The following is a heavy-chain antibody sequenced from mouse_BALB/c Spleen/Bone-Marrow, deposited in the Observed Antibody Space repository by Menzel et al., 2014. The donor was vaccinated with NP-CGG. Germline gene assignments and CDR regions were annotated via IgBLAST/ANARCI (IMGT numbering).Heavy chain of an antibody. CDR1: GYTFSNYW. CDR3: TTLARSDFDY. D-gene: IGHD3-1*01. CDR2: IYPGNSDT. V-gene: IGHV1-5*01. Sequence: EVQLQQSGTVLARPGAAVKMSCKASGYTFSNYWMHWVKRRPGQGLEWIGTIYPGNSDTTYNQKFKGKAKLTAVTSTSTAYMELSSLTNEDSAVYYCTTLARSDFDYWGQGTTLTVS. J-gene: IGHJ2*01.